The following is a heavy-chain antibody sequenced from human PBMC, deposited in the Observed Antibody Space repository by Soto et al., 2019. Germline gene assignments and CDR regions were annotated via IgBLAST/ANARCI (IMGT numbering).Heavy chain of an antibody. CDR3: SSFQSGYDYRVYRFDY. J-gene: IGHJ4*02. D-gene: IGHD5-12*01. CDR1: GGSISSSSYY. V-gene: IGHV4-39*01. CDR2: IYYSGST. Sequence: QLQLQESGPGLVKPSETLSLTCTVSGGSISSSSYYWGWIRQPPGKGLEWIGSIYYSGSTYYNPSLKSRVTISVDTSKNQFSLKLSSVTAADTAVYYCSSFQSGYDYRVYRFDYWGQGTLVTVSS.